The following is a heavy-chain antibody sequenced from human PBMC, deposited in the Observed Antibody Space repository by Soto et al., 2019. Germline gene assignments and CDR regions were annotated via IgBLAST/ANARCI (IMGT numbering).Heavy chain of an antibody. D-gene: IGHD2-8*01. Sequence: ASVKVSCKVSGYTLTELSMHWVRQAPGKGLEWMGGFDPEDGETIYAQKFQGRVTMTEDTSTDTAYMELSSLRSEDTAVYYCARDGYCTNGVCYTREGYYYYYMDVWGKGTTVTVSS. CDR2: FDPEDGET. CDR3: ARDGYCTNGVCYTREGYYYYYMDV. V-gene: IGHV1-24*01. CDR1: GYTLTELS. J-gene: IGHJ6*03.